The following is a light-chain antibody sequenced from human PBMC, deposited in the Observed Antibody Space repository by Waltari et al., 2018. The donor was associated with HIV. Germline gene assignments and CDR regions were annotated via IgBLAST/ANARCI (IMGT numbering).Light chain of an antibody. CDR1: KLADLY. J-gene: IGLJ2*01. CDR2: EDN. CDR3: QVWAWGGTTSAV. Sequence: TQPPSVSVSAGQTATITCSAEKLADLYVSWYQQRPGQPPVLVIFEDNMRPPGIPERFSGSDSGNTATLTISGAQAMDEADYYCQVWAWGGTTSAVFGGGTRLTVL. V-gene: IGLV3-1*01.